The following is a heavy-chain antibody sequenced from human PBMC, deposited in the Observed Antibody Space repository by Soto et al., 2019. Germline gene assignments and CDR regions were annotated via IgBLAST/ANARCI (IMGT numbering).Heavy chain of an antibody. CDR2: ISGSGGGT. CDR3: AIRWSGAGSSFAY. CDR1: GFTFSSYA. J-gene: IGHJ4*02. D-gene: IGHD6-19*01. Sequence: EVQLLESGGGVAQPGGSLRLSSAASGFTFSSYAMTWVRQAPGKGLEWVSAISGSGGGTYYADSVKGRFTISRDNSKNTLFLQMNGLRAEDTAVYYCAIRWSGAGSSFAYWGQGTLVTVSS. V-gene: IGHV3-23*01.